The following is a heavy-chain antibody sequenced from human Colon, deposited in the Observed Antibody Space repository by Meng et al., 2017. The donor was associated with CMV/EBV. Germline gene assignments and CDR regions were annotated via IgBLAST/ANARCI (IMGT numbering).Heavy chain of an antibody. D-gene: IGHD3-3*01. V-gene: IGHV3-21*01. J-gene: IGHJ4*02. CDR3: ARDYPYYDFWSGFDY. CDR2: ISSSSSYI. CDR1: GFTFSSYS. Sequence: SGFTFSSYSWNWVRQAPGKGLECVSSISSSSSYIYYAVSVRGRFTISRDNAKNSLYLQMNSLRAEDTAVYYCARDYPYYDFWSGFDYWGQGTLVTVSS.